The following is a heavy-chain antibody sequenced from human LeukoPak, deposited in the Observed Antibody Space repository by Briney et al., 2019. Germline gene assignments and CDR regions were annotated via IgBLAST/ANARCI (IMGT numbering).Heavy chain of an antibody. CDR3: ARYSSSNFDY. CDR2: IYSGGST. D-gene: IGHD6-6*01. CDR1: GFTVSSNY. Sequence: PGGSLRLSCAASGFTVSSNYMSWVRQAPGKGLEWVSVIYSGGSTYYADSVKGRFTIYRDNSKNTLYLQMNSLRAEDTAVYYCARYSSSNFDYWGQGTLVTVSS. V-gene: IGHV3-53*01. J-gene: IGHJ4*02.